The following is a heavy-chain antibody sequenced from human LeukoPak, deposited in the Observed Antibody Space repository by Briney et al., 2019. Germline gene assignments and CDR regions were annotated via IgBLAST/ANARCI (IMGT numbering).Heavy chain of an antibody. V-gene: IGHV4-4*07. D-gene: IGHD3-16*02. Sequence: SETLSLTCGVSGYSISSGYYWGWIRQPAGKGLEWIGRIYTSGSTNYNPSLKSRVTMSVDTSKDQFSLKMSSVTAADTAVYYCARGGYTAGAFDIWGQGTMVTVSS. CDR1: GYSISSGYY. CDR3: ARGGYTAGAFDI. CDR2: IYTSGST. J-gene: IGHJ3*02.